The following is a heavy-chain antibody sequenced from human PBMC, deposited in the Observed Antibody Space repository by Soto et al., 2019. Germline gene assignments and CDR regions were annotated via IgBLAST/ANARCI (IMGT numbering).Heavy chain of an antibody. J-gene: IGHJ5*02. CDR3: ARARPGIVGALRFDP. Sequence: KASETLSLTCTVSGGSISSYYWSWIRQPPGKGLEWIGYIYYSGSTNYNPSLKSRVTISVDTSKNQFSLKLSSVTAADTAVYYCARARPGIVGALRFDPWGQGTLVTVSS. V-gene: IGHV4-59*01. CDR2: IYYSGST. CDR1: GGSISSYY. D-gene: IGHD1-26*01.